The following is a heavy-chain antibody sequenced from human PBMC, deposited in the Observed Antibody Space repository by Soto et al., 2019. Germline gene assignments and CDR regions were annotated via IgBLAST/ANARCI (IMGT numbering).Heavy chain of an antibody. J-gene: IGHJ6*02. Sequence: GGSLRLSCAASGFTFSNYTMNWVRQAPGMGLEWVSSIGSSSSFIYYADSVKGRFTISRDNAKNSLYLQMNSLRVEGTAVYYYAKDRLYGGRPPPYYYYGTDVWGQGTTVTVSS. CDR2: IGSSSSFI. CDR3: AKDRLYGGRPPPYYYYGTDV. D-gene: IGHD3-10*01. CDR1: GFTFSNYT. V-gene: IGHV3-21*01.